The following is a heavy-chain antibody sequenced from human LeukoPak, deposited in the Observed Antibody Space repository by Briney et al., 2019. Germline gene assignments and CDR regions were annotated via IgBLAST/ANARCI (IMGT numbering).Heavy chain of an antibody. J-gene: IGHJ4*02. V-gene: IGHV3-21*01. CDR2: ISSSSNYM. CDR3: AREVGARAKHDY. CDR1: GFTFSSYS. D-gene: IGHD1-26*01. Sequence: GGSLRLSCAASGFTFSSYSMNWVRQAPGKGLEWVSSISSSSNYMYYADSVKGRFTISRNNAKNSLYLQMNSLRAEDTAVYYCAREVGARAKHDYWGQGTLVTVSS.